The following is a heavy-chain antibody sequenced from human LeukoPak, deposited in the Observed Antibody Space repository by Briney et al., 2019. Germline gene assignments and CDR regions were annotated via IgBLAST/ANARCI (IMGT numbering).Heavy chain of an antibody. CDR1: AGSIISGGYY. D-gene: IGHD3-22*01. J-gene: IGHJ3*02. Sequence: SETLSLTCTVSAGSIISGGYYWSWIRQPPGKGLEWIGYISYSGSTNYNPSLRSRVTISVDTSKNQFSLKLSSVTAADTAVYYCARSGDYYDSSGYFSWTFDIWGQGTMVTVSS. CDR3: ARSGDYYDSSGYFSWTFDI. V-gene: IGHV4-61*08. CDR2: ISYSGST.